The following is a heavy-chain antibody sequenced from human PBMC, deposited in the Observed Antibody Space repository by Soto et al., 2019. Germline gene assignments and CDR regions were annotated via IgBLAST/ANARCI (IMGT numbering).Heavy chain of an antibody. J-gene: IGHJ6*02. CDR3: ARTARSGWYGDYGMDV. CDR2: IYPGDSDT. CDR1: GYSFTSYW. V-gene: IGHV5-51*01. Sequence: GEALKSSCKGSGYSFTSYWIGWVRQMPGKGLEWMGIIYPGDSDTRYSPSFQGQVTISADKSISTAYLQWSSLKASDAAMYYCARTARSGWYGDYGMDVWGQGTTVTVSS. D-gene: IGHD6-19*01.